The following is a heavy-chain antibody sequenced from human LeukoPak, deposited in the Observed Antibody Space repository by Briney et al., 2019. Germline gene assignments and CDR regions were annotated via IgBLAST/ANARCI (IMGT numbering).Heavy chain of an antibody. CDR3: ARGGRSSWYYYYYYMDV. CDR1: GYTFTSYD. Sequence: ASVKVSCKASGYTFTSYDINWVRQATGQGLEWMGWMNPNSGNTGYAQKFQGRVTMTRNTSISTAYMELSSLRSEDTAGYYCARGGRSSWYYYYYYMDVWGKGTTVTVSS. J-gene: IGHJ6*03. V-gene: IGHV1-8*01. CDR2: MNPNSGNT. D-gene: IGHD6-13*01.